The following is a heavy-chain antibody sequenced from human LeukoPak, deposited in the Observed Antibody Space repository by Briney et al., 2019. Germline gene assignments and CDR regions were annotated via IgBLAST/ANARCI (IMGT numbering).Heavy chain of an antibody. Sequence: PSETLSLTCAVYGGSFSGYYWSWIRQPPGKGLEWIGEINHSGSTNYNPSLKSRVTVSVDTSKNQFSLKLSSVTAADTAVYYCARERGSYFDYWGQGTLDTVSS. J-gene: IGHJ4*02. D-gene: IGHD3-10*01. V-gene: IGHV4-34*01. CDR2: INHSGST. CDR3: ARERGSYFDY. CDR1: GGSFSGYY.